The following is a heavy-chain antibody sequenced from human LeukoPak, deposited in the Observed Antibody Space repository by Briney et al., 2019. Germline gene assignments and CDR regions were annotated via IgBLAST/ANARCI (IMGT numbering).Heavy chain of an antibody. CDR2: INPNSGGT. CDR3: ARAQSLTAPAGTFANS. V-gene: IGHV1-2*02. J-gene: IGHJ4*02. CDR1: GYTFTAYF. Sequence: GASVKVSCKASGYTFTAYFLHWVRRAPGQGFEWMGWINPNSGGTYYTQTFQDRVTMTRDTSISTAYMELSGLRSDDTAVYYCARAQSLTAPAGTFANSWGQGTLVTVSS. D-gene: IGHD6-13*01.